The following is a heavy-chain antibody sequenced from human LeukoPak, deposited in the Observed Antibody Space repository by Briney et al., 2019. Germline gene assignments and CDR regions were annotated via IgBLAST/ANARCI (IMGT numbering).Heavy chain of an antibody. CDR2: IYTSGST. Sequence: SETLSLTCTVSGGSISSGSYYWSWIRQPAGKGLEWIGRIYTSGSTNYNPSLKSRVTISVDTSKNQFPLKLSSVTAADTAVYYCAGEGPWASDAFDIWGQGTMVTVSS. J-gene: IGHJ3*02. CDR1: GGSISSGSYY. CDR3: AGEGPWASDAFDI. V-gene: IGHV4-61*02.